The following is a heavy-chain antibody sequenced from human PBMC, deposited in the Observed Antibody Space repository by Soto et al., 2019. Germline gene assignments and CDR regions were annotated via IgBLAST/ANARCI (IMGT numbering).Heavy chain of an antibody. CDR2: IYYSGST. D-gene: IGHD6-19*01. CDR1: GGSISSGYYY. CDR3: ARAGGLGAVAVDY. J-gene: IGHJ4*02. Sequence: PSETLSLTFTVSGGSISSGYYYWSWIRQPPGKGLEWIGYIYYSGSTYYNPSLKSRVAISVDTSKNQFSLKLSSVTAADTAVYYCARAGGLGAVAVDYWGQGTLVTVS. V-gene: IGHV4-30-4*01.